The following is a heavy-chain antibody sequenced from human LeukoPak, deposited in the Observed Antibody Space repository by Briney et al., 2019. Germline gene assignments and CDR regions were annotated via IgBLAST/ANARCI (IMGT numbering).Heavy chain of an antibody. J-gene: IGHJ3*02. CDR3: ARESGVTKADDAFDI. V-gene: IGHV5-51*01. CDR1: GYSFTSYW. CDR2: IYPGDSDT. D-gene: IGHD4-17*01. Sequence: GESLKISCKGSGYSFTSYWIGWVRQMPGKGLEWMGIIYPGDSDTRYSPSFQGQVTISADKSISTAYLQWSSLKASDTAMYYCARESGVTKADDAFDIWGQGTMVTVSS.